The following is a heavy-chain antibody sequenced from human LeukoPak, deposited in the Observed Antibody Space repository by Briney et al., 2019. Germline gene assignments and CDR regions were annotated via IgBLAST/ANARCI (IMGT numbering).Heavy chain of an antibody. V-gene: IGHV3-53*01. J-gene: IGHJ6*03. CDR1: GLTVSSNY. D-gene: IGHD3-22*01. Sequence: PGGSLRLSCTASGLTVSSNYMSWVRQAPGKGLEWGSGIYSGGTASYAYSVKGRFTISRDKSKNTLYLQMNSLRPEDTAVYYCARVESGYDSRLYYYYYMDVWGKGTTVTVSS. CDR3: ARVESGYDSRLYYYYYMDV. CDR2: IYSGGTA.